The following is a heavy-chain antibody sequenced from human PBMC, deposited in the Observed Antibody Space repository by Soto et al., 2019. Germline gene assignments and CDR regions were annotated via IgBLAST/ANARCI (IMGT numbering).Heavy chain of an antibody. CDR2: IYYSGRT. D-gene: IGHD2-21*02. J-gene: IGHJ4*02. V-gene: IGHV4-39*01. CDR1: GESISSSSYY. CDR3: ARQRTTVVTQAYFDH. Sequence: SETLSLTCIVSGESISSSSYYWGWIRQPPGNGLEWIGSIYYSGRTYYNPSFKSRVTISIDTSKNQFSLKLSSVTATDTAVYYCARQRTTVVTQAYFDHWGQGALVTVSS.